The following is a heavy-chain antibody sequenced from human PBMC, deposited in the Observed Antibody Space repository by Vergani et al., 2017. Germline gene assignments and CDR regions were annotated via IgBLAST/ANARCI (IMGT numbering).Heavy chain of an antibody. V-gene: IGHV3-66*01. J-gene: IGHJ3*02. CDR2: IYSGGST. Sequence: VQLVESGGGLVKPGGSLRLSCAASGFTFSNAWMSWVRQAPGKGLEWVSVIYSGGSTYYADSVKGRFTISRDNSKNTLYLQMNSLRAEDTAVYYCARVEVSPPIWAAFDIWGQGTMVTVSS. CDR3: ARVEVSPPIWAAFDI. CDR1: GFTFSNAW. D-gene: IGHD1-14*01.